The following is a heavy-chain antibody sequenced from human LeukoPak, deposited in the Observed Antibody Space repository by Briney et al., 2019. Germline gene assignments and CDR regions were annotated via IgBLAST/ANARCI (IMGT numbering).Heavy chain of an antibody. CDR1: GYTFTSYG. D-gene: IGHD2-15*01. CDR3: ARDRFILGYCSGGSCPFDY. V-gene: IGHV1-18*04. Sequence: ASVKVSCKASGYTFTSYGISWVRQAPGQGLEWMGWISAYNGNTNYAQKLQGRVTMTTDTSTSTAYMELRGLRSDDTAVYYCARDRFILGYCSGGSCPFDYWGQGTLVTVSS. CDR2: ISAYNGNT. J-gene: IGHJ4*02.